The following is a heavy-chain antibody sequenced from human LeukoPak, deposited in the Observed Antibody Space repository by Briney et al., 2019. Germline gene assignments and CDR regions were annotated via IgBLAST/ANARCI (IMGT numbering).Heavy chain of an antibody. J-gene: IGHJ4*02. CDR3: ARDGSYYDY. CDR2: ISSSSSYI. D-gene: IGHD1-26*01. Sequence: PGGSLRLSCAASGFSLSNYWMNWVRQAPGKGLEWVSSISSSSSYIYYADSVNGRFTISRDNATNSLYLQMNSLRAEDTAVYYCARDGSYYDYWGQGTLVTVSS. V-gene: IGHV3-21*01. CDR1: GFSLSNYW.